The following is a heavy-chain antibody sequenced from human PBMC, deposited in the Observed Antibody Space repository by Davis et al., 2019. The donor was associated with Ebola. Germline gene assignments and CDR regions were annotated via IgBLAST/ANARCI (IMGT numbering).Heavy chain of an antibody. J-gene: IGHJ6*02. V-gene: IGHV3-23*01. Sequence: GESLKISCADSGFTFSSYAMSWVRQAPGKGLEWVAGISGSGDNTYYADSVKGRFTISRDNSKNTLYLQMNSLRAEDTAVYYCAKDDYSNHYYYYGMDVWGQGTTVTVSS. CDR3: AKDDYSNHYYYYGMDV. CDR1: GFTFSSYA. D-gene: IGHD4-11*01. CDR2: ISGSGDNT.